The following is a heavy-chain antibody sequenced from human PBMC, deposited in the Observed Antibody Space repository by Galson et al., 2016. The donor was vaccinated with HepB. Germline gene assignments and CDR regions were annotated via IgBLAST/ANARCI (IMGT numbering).Heavy chain of an antibody. V-gene: IGHV2-5*02. CDR3: AYRGSAGYFSGFDP. CDR2: FYRDDDR. CDR1: GFSLTTGRVG. Sequence: PALVKPTQTLTLTCTFSGFSLTTGRVGVGWIRQPPGKALEWLALFYRDDDRRYNPSLKSRLTITTDPSRDQVILTMTNMDPVDTATYYCAYRGSAGYFSGFDPWGQGTLVTVSS. D-gene: IGHD3-9*01. J-gene: IGHJ5*02.